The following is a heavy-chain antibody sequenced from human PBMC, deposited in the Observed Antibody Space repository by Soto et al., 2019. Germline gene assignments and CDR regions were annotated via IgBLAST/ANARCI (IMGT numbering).Heavy chain of an antibody. J-gene: IGHJ4*02. CDR1: EYSFSTYW. CDR2: TYPGDPET. V-gene: IGHV5-51*01. D-gene: IGHD3-22*01. Sequence: PGESLKISCKASEYSFSTYWIAWVRQMPGKGLEWMGITYPGDPETRYSPSFQGQVTISADKSISTAYLQWSSLKASDTAIYYCARLDTSGCYLDHWGQGTLVTVSS. CDR3: ARLDTSGCYLDH.